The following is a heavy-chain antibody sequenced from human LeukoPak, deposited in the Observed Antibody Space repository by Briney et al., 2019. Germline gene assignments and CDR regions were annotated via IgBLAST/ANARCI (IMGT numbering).Heavy chain of an antibody. CDR2: ISAYNGNT. J-gene: IGHJ4*02. D-gene: IGHD5-24*01. V-gene: IGHV1-18*01. Sequence: ASVKVSCKASGYTFTSYGISWVRQAPGQGLEWMGWISAYNGNTNYAQKLQGRVTMTTDTSTSTAYMELRSLRSDDTAVYYCARSEDTQRRGKWLQLGFDYWGQGTLVTVSS. CDR1: GYTFTSYG. CDR3: ARSEDTQRRGKWLQLGFDY.